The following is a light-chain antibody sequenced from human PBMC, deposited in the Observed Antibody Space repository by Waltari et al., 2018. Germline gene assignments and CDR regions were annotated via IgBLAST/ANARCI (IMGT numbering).Light chain of an antibody. CDR2: YDD. Sequence: QSVLTQPPSVSGAPRQRVTISCSGSSSNIGHTSVIWYQQLPGKPPKLLIYYDDLLSSGVSDRFSGSKSGTSASLAIAGLQSEDEAHYYCAAWDASLSSWLFGGGTKLTVL. J-gene: IGLJ3*02. V-gene: IGLV1-36*01. CDR1: SSNIGHTS. CDR3: AAWDASLSSWL.